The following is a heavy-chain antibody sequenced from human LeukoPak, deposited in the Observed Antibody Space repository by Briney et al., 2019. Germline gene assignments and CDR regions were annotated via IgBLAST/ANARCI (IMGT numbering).Heavy chain of an antibody. D-gene: IGHD2-21*02. CDR3: ARLAYCGGDCYPGSLGAFDI. CDR1: GYTFSAYY. J-gene: IGHJ3*02. V-gene: IGHV1-2*02. Sequence: ASVKVSCKSSGYTFSAYYIHWVRQAPGQGLEWMGWINPNSGGTDFVQKFQGRVTMTRDTSISTAYMELSRLRSDDTAVYYCARLAYCGGDCYPGSLGAFDIWGQGTMVTVSS. CDR2: INPNSGGT.